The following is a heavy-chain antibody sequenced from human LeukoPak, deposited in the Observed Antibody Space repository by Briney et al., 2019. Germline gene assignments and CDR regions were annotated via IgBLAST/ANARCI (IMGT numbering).Heavy chain of an antibody. CDR1: GFTFSSYA. CDR3: VKEGYSYGDDF. CDR2: IQYDGTNK. Sequence: PGGSLRLSCAASGFTFSSYAMHWVRQAPGKGLEWVAVIQYDGTNKYYADSVKGRFAISRDNSKSTVYLQVNNLRGEDTAVYYCVKEGYSYGDDFWGQGTLVIVSS. V-gene: IGHV3-30*02. D-gene: IGHD5-18*01. J-gene: IGHJ4*02.